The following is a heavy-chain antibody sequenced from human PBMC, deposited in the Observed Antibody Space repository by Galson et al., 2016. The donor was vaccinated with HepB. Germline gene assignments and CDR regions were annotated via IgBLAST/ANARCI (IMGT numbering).Heavy chain of an antibody. CDR3: AREKVTIVRGRVASRNKRVEYGMDV. CDR1: GFNFNDYN. CDR2: ISRSGAY. V-gene: IGHV3-69-1*01. D-gene: IGHD3-10*01. Sequence: SLRLSCAGSGFNFNDYNMNWVRQAPGKGLEWVSDISRSGAYNYADSVKGRFTISRDNVETSLFLQMNSLGEDDTAVYYCAREKVTIVRGRVASRNKRVEYGMDVWGQGTTVTVSS. J-gene: IGHJ6*02.